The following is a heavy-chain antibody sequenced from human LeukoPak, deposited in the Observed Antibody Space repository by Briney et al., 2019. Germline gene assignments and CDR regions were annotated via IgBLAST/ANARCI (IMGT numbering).Heavy chain of an antibody. CDR2: IYTSRST. CDR3: ARDPRFDDLRFLEWGSSYYYYYMDV. J-gene: IGHJ6*03. D-gene: IGHD3-3*01. V-gene: IGHV4-4*07. Sequence: SETLSLTCTASGGSISSYYRNWIRQPAGKGLEWIGRIYTSRSTNYTASLKSRVTMSVDTSKNQFSLKLNSVTAADTAVYYCARDPRFDDLRFLEWGSSYYYYYMDVWGKGTTVTVSS. CDR1: GGSISSYY.